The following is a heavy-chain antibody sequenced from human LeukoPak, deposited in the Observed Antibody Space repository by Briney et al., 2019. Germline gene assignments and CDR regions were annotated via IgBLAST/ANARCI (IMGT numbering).Heavy chain of an antibody. CDR2: ISSSSSYI. CDR3: ARRLDYYYYMDV. V-gene: IGHV3-21*01. J-gene: IGHJ6*03. Sequence: GGSLGLSCAASGFTFSSYSMNWVRQAPGKGLEWVSSISSSSSYIYYADSVKGRFTISRDNAKNSLYLQMNSLRAEDTAVYYCARRLDYYYYMDVWGKGTTVTVSS. CDR1: GFTFSSYS.